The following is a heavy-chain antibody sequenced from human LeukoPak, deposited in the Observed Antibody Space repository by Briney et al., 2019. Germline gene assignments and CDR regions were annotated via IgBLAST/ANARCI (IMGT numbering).Heavy chain of an antibody. J-gene: IGHJ5*02. CDR3: ARHDPRAAAGTFDP. CDR1: DGSISSYY. CDR2: IHSSGST. Sequence: PSETLSLTCSVSDGSISSYYWSWIRQPPGKGLEWIGYIHSSGSTHYNPSLKSRVTTSLDTSKNQFSLKLSSVTAADTAVYYCARHDPRAAAGTFDPWGQGTLVTVSS. D-gene: IGHD6-13*01. V-gene: IGHV4-4*09.